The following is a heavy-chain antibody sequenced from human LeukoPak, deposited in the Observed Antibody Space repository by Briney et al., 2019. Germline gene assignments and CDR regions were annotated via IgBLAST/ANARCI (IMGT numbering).Heavy chain of an antibody. V-gene: IGHV3-33*06. CDR2: IWYDGSNK. J-gene: IGHJ1*01. CDR1: GVTFSSYG. D-gene: IGHD6-13*01. CDR3: AKGDRRIAAAGTEYFQH. Sequence: GGSLRLSCAASGVTFSSYGMHWGRQAPGKGLEWGAVIWYDGSNKYYADSVKGRFTISRDNSKNTQYLQMNSLRVEDTAVYFCAKGDRRIAAAGTEYFQHWGQGTLVTVSS.